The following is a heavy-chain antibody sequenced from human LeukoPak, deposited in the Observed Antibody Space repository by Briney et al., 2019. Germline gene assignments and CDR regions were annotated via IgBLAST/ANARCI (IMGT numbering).Heavy chain of an antibody. D-gene: IGHD3-22*01. Sequence: SETLSLTCAVSGYSITSDYYWGWIRQPPGKGLEWIGILSHSENTFYNPSLHSRVTISVDTSKNQFSLKLSSVSAADTAVYYCARDPSSGYFGSLHYFDLWGQGSLVTVSS. V-gene: IGHV4-38-2*02. J-gene: IGHJ4*02. CDR3: ARDPSSGYFGSLHYFDL. CDR2: LSHSENT. CDR1: GYSITSDYY.